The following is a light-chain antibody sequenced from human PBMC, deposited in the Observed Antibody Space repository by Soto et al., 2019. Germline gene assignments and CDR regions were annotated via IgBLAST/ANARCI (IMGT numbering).Light chain of an antibody. J-gene: IGLJ3*02. CDR3: SAYAGGNDVV. V-gene: IGLV2-8*01. Sequence: QSVLTQPPSASGSLGQSVTISCTGTSSDVGGYKYVSWYQQHPGKAPKLLIYEVSERPSGVPDRFSGSKSANTASLTVSGLQAEDEAHYYCSAYAGGNDVVFGGGTKLTVL. CDR2: EVS. CDR1: SSDVGGYKY.